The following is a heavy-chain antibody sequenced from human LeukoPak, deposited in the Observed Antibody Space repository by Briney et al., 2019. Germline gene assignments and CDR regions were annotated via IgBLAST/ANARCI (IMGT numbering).Heavy chain of an antibody. CDR3: ARGIESYGDYGY. D-gene: IGHD4-17*01. CDR2: IYYSGST. Sequence: VKPSETLSLTCTVSGGSISSYYWSWIRQPPGKGLEWIGYIYYSGSTNYNPSLKSRVTISIDTSKNQFSLKLSSLTAADTAIYYCARGIESYGDYGYWGQGILVTVSS. V-gene: IGHV4-59*01. CDR1: GGSISSYY. J-gene: IGHJ4*02.